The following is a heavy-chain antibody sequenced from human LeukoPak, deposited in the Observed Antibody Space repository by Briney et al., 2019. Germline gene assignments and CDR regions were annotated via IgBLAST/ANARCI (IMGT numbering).Heavy chain of an antibody. CDR1: GFNFSPYS. J-gene: IGHJ4*02. CDR2: ITGSAATI. V-gene: IGHV3-48*02. CDR3: ASVRSGYYFDH. Sequence: GGSLRLSCAASGFNFSPYSMGWVRQAPGKGLEWVSFITGSAATIYYADSVKGRFTISRDNAKNSLFLQVNSLTDEDTAVYYCASVRSGYYFDHWGQGTLVTVSS. D-gene: IGHD7-27*01.